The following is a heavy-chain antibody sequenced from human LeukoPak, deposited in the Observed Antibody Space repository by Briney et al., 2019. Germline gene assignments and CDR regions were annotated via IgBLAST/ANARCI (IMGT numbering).Heavy chain of an antibody. CDR1: GGSISSSSYY. Sequence: SETLSLTCTVSGGSISSSSYYWGCIRQPPGKGLECIGSIYYSGSTYYNPSLKSRVTISVDTSKNQFSLKLSSVTAADTAVYYCARDRIAVAGLNWFDPWGQGTLVTVSS. CDR3: ARDRIAVAGLNWFDP. D-gene: IGHD6-19*01. J-gene: IGHJ5*02. CDR2: IYYSGST. V-gene: IGHV4-39*07.